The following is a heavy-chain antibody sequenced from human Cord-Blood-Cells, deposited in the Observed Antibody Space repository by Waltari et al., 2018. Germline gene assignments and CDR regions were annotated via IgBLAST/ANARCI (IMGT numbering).Heavy chain of an antibody. D-gene: IGHD4-17*01. V-gene: IGHV4-59*08. J-gene: IGHJ5*02. CDR1: GGSISSYY. CDR3: ARGGDYWFDP. CDR2: IYYSGST. Sequence: QVQLQESGPGLVQPSETLSLTCTVSGGSISSYYCSWIRQPPGKGLEWIGYIYYSGSTNYNPSLKSRVTISVDTSKNQFSLKLSSVTAADTAVYYCARGGDYWFDPWGQGTLVTVSS.